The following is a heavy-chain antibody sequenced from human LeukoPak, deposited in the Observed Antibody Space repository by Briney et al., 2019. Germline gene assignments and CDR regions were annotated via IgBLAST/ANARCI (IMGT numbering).Heavy chain of an antibody. Sequence: GGSLRLSCTVSGFTVSTNSMSWVRQAPGKGLEWVSFIYSDNTHYSDSVKGRFTISRDNAKNSLYLQMNSLRAEDTAVYYCARVEAGTLYYYYYMDVWGKGTTVTVSS. CDR3: ARVEAGTLYYYYYMDV. V-gene: IGHV3-66*01. D-gene: IGHD1/OR15-1a*01. CDR1: GFTVSTNS. CDR2: IYSDNT. J-gene: IGHJ6*03.